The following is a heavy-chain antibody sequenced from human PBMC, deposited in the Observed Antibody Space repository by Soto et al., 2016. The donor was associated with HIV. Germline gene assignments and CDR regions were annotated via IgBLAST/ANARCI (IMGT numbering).Heavy chain of an antibody. Sequence: VQLVESGGGVVQPGRSLRLSCAASGFTFSSYAMHWVRQAPGKGLEWVAVISYDGSNKYYADSVKGRFTISRDNSKNTLYLQMNSLRAEDTAVYYCARPGDEQQRGMDVWGQGTTVTVSS. CDR2: ISYDGSNK. CDR1: GFTFSSYA. J-gene: IGHJ6*02. CDR3: ARPGDEQQRGMDV. D-gene: IGHD6-13*01. V-gene: IGHV3-30*04.